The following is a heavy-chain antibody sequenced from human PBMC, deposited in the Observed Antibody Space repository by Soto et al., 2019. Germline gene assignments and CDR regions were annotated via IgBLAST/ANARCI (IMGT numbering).Heavy chain of an antibody. CDR2: INDDSDSI. V-gene: IGHV3-48*01. CDR3: ARDIVAGSGWYTYDY. CDR1: GFTFSRYS. J-gene: IGHJ4*02. D-gene: IGHD6-19*01. Sequence: EVQLVESGGGLVQPGGSLRLSCAASGFTFSRYSMNWVRQAPGKGLEWVSYINDDSDSIYYTDSVKGRFTISRDNAKNSLYPQMDSLRVEYTAVYYCARDIVAGSGWYTYDYWGQGTLVTVSS.